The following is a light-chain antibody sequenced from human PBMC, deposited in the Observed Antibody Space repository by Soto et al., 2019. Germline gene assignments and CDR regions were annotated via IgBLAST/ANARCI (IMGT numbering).Light chain of an antibody. V-gene: IGLV2-8*01. Sequence: QSALTQPPSASGSPGQSVTISCTGTSSDVGGYNYVSWYQQHPGKAPKLMIYEVSKRPSGVPDRCSGSKSGNTASLTVSGLQAEDEADYYCSSYAGSNNPYVFGTGTKLTVL. CDR1: SSDVGGYNY. J-gene: IGLJ1*01. CDR2: EVS. CDR3: SSYAGSNNPYV.